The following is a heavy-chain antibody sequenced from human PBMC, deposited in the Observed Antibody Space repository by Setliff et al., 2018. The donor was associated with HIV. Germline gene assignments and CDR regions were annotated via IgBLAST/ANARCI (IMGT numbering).Heavy chain of an antibody. D-gene: IGHD3-16*01. V-gene: IGHV3-23*01. J-gene: IGHJ4*02. CDR2: LTGDGVNA. CDR3: ARVFRGADDHTGPFDY. Sequence: GSLRLSCAASGLTFSTYVLSWVRQSPGQGLKWISALTGDGVNAYYADSGKGRFTISRDNSQNTLYLQMNSLRAEDTAVYYCARVFRGADDHTGPFDYWGQGTLVTVSS. CDR1: GLTFSTYV.